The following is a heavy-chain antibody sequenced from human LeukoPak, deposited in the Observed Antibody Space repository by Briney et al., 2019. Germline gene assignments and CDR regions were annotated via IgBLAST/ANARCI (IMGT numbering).Heavy chain of an antibody. CDR2: INSDGINT. V-gene: IGHV3-74*01. CDR3: ARDRGVDTAMVNWFDP. J-gene: IGHJ5*02. D-gene: IGHD5-18*01. Sequence: GGSLRLSCAASGFTFSNYWMHWVRQAPGKGLVWVSRINSDGINTSYADSVKGRFTISRDNAKNSLYLQMNSLRAEDTALYYCARDRGVDTAMVNWFDPWGQGTLVTVSS. CDR1: GFTFSNYW.